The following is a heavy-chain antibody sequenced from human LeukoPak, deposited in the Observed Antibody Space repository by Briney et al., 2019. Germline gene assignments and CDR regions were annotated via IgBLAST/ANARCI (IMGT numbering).Heavy chain of an antibody. CDR1: GYTFTGYY. D-gene: IGHD3-10*01. Sequence: GASVKVSCKASGYTFTGYYMHWVRQAPGQGLEWMGWISPNSGGTNYAQKFQGRVTMTRDTSISTAYMELSRLRSDDTAVYYCARDLAAYYYGSGSYRGLDVWGKGTTVTVSS. CDR2: ISPNSGGT. V-gene: IGHV1-2*02. CDR3: ARDLAAYYYGSGSYRGLDV. J-gene: IGHJ6*04.